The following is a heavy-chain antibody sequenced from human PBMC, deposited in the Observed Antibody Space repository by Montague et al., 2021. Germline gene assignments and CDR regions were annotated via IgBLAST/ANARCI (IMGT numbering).Heavy chain of an antibody. CDR1: GFTFSSYD. CDR3: ASTGAATAWRAYEI. V-gene: IGHV3-13*04. CDR2: IGTAGDT. D-gene: IGHD7-27*01. Sequence: SLRLSCAASGFTFSSYDMHWVRQATGKGLEWVSAIGTAGDTFYPGSVKGRFTISRENAENSLYLQINSLRAGDTAVYYCASTGAATAWRAYEIWGLGTMVTVSS. J-gene: IGHJ3*02.